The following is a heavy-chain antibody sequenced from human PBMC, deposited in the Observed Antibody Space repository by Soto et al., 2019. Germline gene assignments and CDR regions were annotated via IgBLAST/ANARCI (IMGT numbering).Heavy chain of an antibody. Sequence: ASVKVSCKASGYTFTDYYIHWVRQAPGQGLEWMGWIIPNSGGTNYVQKFQGWVTMTSDTSISTAYMELSRLRSDDTAVYYCARGSHTIVGVVYYYYYYMDVWGKGTTVTVSS. V-gene: IGHV1-2*04. CDR2: IIPNSGGT. D-gene: IGHD3-3*01. CDR3: ARGSHTIVGVVYYYYYYMDV. CDR1: GYTFTDYY. J-gene: IGHJ6*03.